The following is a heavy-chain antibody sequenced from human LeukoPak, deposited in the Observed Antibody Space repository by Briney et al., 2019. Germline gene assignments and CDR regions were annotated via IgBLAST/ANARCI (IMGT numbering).Heavy chain of an antibody. CDR3: AKDPGSGFYFDY. D-gene: IGHD6-19*01. CDR2: ISYDGSNK. J-gene: IGHJ4*02. CDR1: GLSFNNYW. V-gene: IGHV3-30*18. Sequence: GGSLRLSCAASGLSFNNYWMTWVRQAPGKGLEWVAVISYDGSNKYYADSVKGRFTISRDNSKNTLYLQMNSLRAEDTAVYYCAKDPGSGFYFDYWGQGTLVTVSS.